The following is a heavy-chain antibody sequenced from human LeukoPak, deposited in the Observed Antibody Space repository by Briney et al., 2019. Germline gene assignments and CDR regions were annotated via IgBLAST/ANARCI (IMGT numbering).Heavy chain of an antibody. V-gene: IGHV3-30-3*01. D-gene: IGHD6-13*01. Sequence: GRSLRLSCAASGFTFSSYAMHWVRQAPGKGLEWVAVISYDGSNKYYADSVKGRFTISRDNSKNTLYLQTNSLRAEDTAVYYCARDGYSSSWTTRPSFDYWGQGTLVTVSS. CDR1: GFTFSSYA. J-gene: IGHJ4*02. CDR2: ISYDGSNK. CDR3: ARDGYSSSWTTRPSFDY.